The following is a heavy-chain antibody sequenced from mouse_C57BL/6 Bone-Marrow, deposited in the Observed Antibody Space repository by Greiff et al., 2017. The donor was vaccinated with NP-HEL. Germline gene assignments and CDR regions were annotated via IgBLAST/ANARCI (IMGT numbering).Heavy chain of an antibody. CDR1: GYTFTSYW. J-gene: IGHJ2*01. V-gene: IGHV1-64*01. Sequence: QVQLQQPGAELVKPGASVKLSCKASGYTFTSYWMHWVKQRPGQGLEWIGMIHPNSGSTNYNEKFKSKATLTVDQSSSTAYMQLNSLTSEDSAVYYCARENSNYLYFDYWGQGTTLTVSS. D-gene: IGHD2-5*01. CDR3: ARENSNYLYFDY. CDR2: IHPNSGST.